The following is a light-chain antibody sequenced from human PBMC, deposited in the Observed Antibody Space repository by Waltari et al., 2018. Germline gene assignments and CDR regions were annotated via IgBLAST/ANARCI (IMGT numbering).Light chain of an antibody. CDR1: QSVSSY. CDR3: QQRSNWRHT. J-gene: IGKJ2*01. Sequence: EIVLTQSPATLSLSPGERATLSCRASQSVSSYLAWYQQKPGQAPRLLIYDASNRATGIPARFSGSGSGTDFTLTISSLEPEDFAVYYCQQRSNWRHTFGQGTKL. V-gene: IGKV3-11*01. CDR2: DAS.